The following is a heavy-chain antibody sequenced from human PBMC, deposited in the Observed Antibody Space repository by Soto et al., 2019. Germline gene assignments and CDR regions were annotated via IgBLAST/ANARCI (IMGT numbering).Heavy chain of an antibody. J-gene: IGHJ5*02. CDR2: VYFSGNT. V-gene: IGHV4-59*01. CDR3: GSVRPSGYVLS. D-gene: IGHD6-25*01. Sequence: SQTLSLTCTVSGGSLSSYYWTWIRQSPGKGLEWIGYVYFSGNTNYNPSLKSRVTISIDTSKNQFSLRLASVTAADTAFYYGGSVRPSGYVLSWGQGTLVTVSS. CDR1: GGSLSSYY.